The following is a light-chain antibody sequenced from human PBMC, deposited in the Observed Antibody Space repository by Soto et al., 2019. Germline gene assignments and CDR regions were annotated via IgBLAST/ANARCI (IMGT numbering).Light chain of an antibody. V-gene: IGLV1-44*01. Sequence: QSVLTQPPSASGTPGQRVTISCSGSDSNIGSNTVNWYQQLPGTAPKLLMDSNNQRPSGVPDRFSGSKSGTSASLALSGLQSEDEADYFCAAWDDSLNGWVFGGGTKLTVL. CDR1: DSNIGSNT. J-gene: IGLJ3*02. CDR2: SNN. CDR3: AAWDDSLNGWV.